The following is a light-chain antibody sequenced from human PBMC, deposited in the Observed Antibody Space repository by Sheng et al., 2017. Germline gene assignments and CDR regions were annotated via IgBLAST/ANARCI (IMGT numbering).Light chain of an antibody. CDR1: QSIRNY. J-gene: IGKJ2*03. V-gene: IGKV1-39*01. CDR2: AAV. Sequence: DIQMTQSPSSLSASVGDRVTMTCRASQSIRNYLNWYQQKPGKAPKLLIYAAVTLQSGVPSRFSGSGSGTDFTLIISSLQPEDFATYYCQQSYSTPQSFGQGTKLEIK. CDR3: QQSYSTPQS.